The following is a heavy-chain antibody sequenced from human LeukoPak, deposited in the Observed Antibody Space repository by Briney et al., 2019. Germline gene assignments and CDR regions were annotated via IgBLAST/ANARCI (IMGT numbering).Heavy chain of an antibody. D-gene: IGHD3-3*01. J-gene: IGHJ6*03. V-gene: IGHV1-8*01. CDR2: MNPNSGNT. Sequence: ASVKVSCKASGYTFTSYDINWVRQAPGQGLEWMGWMNPNSGNTGYAQKFQGRVTMTRNTSISTAYMELSSLRSEDTAVSYCAGRGSATAGGSGSSRGFYYYMGVWGKGTTVTVSS. CDR3: AGRGSATAGGSGSSRGFYYYMGV. CDR1: GYTFTSYD.